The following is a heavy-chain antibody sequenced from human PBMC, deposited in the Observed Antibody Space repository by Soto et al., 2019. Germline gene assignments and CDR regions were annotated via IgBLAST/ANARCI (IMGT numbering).Heavy chain of an antibody. Sequence: QVQLVQSGAEVKKPGSSVKVSCKASGGTFSSYAISWVRQAPGQGLEWMGGIIPIFGTANYAQKFQGRVTITADESARTADMELSSPRSEATAVYSCARVIFQARIAAAGTLGYWGQGTLVTVSS. V-gene: IGHV1-69*12. D-gene: IGHD6-13*01. CDR3: ARVIFQARIAAAGTLGY. CDR2: IIPIFGTA. J-gene: IGHJ4*02. CDR1: GGTFSSYA.